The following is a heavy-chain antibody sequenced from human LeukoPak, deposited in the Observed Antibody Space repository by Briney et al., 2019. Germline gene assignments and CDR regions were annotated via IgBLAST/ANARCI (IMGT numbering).Heavy chain of an antibody. CDR2: IYTGGTT. CDR3: ARGGPMVRGVIIDPYYYYYMDV. CDR1: GGSISSGSHY. Sequence: SSETLSLTCTVSGGSISSGSHYWNWIRQPAGKGLEWIGRIYTGGTTNYNPSLKSRVTISVDTSKNHFSLELSSVTAADTAVYYCARGGPMVRGVIIDPYYYYYMDVWGKGTTVTISS. V-gene: IGHV4-61*02. D-gene: IGHD3-10*01. J-gene: IGHJ6*03.